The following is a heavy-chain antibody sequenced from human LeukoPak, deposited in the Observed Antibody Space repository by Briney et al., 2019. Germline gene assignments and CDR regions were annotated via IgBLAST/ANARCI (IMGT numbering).Heavy chain of an antibody. CDR1: GFTFSSSP. CDR3: AKDQSSGWYGYFDY. D-gene: IGHD6-19*01. Sequence: GGSLRLSCAASGFTFSSSPMSWVRQAPGKGLEWVAVISYDGSNKYYADSVKGRFTISRDNSKNTLYLQMNSLRAEDTAVYYCAKDQSSGWYGYFDYWGQGTLVTVSS. V-gene: IGHV3-30*18. CDR2: ISYDGSNK. J-gene: IGHJ4*02.